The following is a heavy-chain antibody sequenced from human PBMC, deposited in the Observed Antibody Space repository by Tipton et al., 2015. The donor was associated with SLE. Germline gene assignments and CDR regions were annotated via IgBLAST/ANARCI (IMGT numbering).Heavy chain of an antibody. V-gene: IGHV4-59*12. J-gene: IGHJ6*03. Sequence: TLSLTCTISGGSISSYYWSWIRQPPGKGLEWIGNIYYSGNTNYNPSLKSRVTISVDTSNNQFSLKLSSVTAADTAVYYCARDHLPGGYYYYMDVWGKGTTVTVSS. D-gene: IGHD3-10*01. CDR1: GGSISSYY. CDR3: ARDHLPGGYYYYMDV. CDR2: IYYSGNT.